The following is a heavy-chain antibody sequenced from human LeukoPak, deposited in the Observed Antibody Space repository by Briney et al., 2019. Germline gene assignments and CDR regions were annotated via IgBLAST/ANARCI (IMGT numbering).Heavy chain of an antibody. CDR3: AREPPMVRGVISH. Sequence: GGSLRLSCAASGFTVSSNYMSWVRQAPGKGLEWVSVIYSGGSTYYADSVKGRFTISRDNSKNTLYLQMNSLRAEDTAVYYCAREPPMVRGVISHWGQGTLVTVSS. V-gene: IGHV3-53*01. J-gene: IGHJ4*02. CDR1: GFTVSSNY. D-gene: IGHD3-10*01. CDR2: IYSGGST.